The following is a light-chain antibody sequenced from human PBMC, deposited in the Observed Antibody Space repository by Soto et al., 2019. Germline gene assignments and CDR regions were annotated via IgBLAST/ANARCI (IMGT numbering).Light chain of an antibody. CDR3: SSYARNRDVL. CDR2: EVS. V-gene: IGLV2-8*01. CDR1: GSDVGGYSY. J-gene: IGLJ2*01. Sequence: QSVLTQPPSASGSPGQSVTISCTGTGSDVGGYSYVSWYQQHPGKAPKLMIYEVSKRPSGVPDRFSGSKSGNTASLTVSGLLAEDEADYYCSSYARNRDVLFGGGTKVTVL.